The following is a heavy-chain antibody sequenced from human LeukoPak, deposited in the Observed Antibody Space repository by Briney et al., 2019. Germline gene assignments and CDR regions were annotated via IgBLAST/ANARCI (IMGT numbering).Heavy chain of an antibody. D-gene: IGHD2-21*01. CDR1: GYNFPDYW. CDR3: ARRFVVGEGGEYHYYGRDV. CDR2: IYPLDADT. Sequence: GESLKISCKGSGYNFPDYWIDWVRQMHGKGLEWVGHIYPLDADTTYSPSFQGQVTISIDKCTSTAYLQWRSPKASDIAMYYCARRFVVGEGGEYHYYGRDVGGQGTTVTVSS. V-gene: IGHV5-51*01. J-gene: IGHJ6*02.